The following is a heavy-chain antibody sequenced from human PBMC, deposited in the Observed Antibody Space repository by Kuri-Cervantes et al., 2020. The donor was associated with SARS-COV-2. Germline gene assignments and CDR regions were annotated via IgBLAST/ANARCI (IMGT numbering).Heavy chain of an antibody. CDR3: AKALRIVVVPAALGFDYYYGMDV. CDR1: GYTFTSYG. D-gene: IGHD2-2*01. J-gene: IGHJ6*02. V-gene: IGHV1-18*01. CDR2: ISAYNGNT. Sequence: ASVKVSCKDSGYTFTSYGISWVRQAPGQGLEWMGWISAYNGNTNYAQKLQGRVTMTTDTSTSTAYMELNSLRAEDTAVYYCAKALRIVVVPAALGFDYYYGMDVWGQGTTVTVSS.